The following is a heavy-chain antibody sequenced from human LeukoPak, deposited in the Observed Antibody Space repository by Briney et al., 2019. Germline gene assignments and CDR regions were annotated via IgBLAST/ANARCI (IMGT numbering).Heavy chain of an antibody. D-gene: IGHD3-10*01. J-gene: IGHJ4*02. CDR1: GFTFSNAW. Sequence: SGGSLRLSCAASGFTFSNAWINWVRQAPGKGLEWVSVIYSGGSTYYADSVKGRFTISRDNSKNTLYLQMNSLRAEDTAVYYCARALVRNTMVRGRAFDYWGQGTLVTVSS. CDR2: IYSGGST. CDR3: ARALVRNTMVRGRAFDY. V-gene: IGHV3-66*01.